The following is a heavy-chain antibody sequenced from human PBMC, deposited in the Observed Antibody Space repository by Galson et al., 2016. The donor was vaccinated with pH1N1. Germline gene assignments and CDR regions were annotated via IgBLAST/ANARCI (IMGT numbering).Heavy chain of an antibody. Sequence: SETLSLTCVVSAGSSGSSDWWSWVRQSPGRGLEWIGDIYHSGGATKYNPSLKSRVTITIDTSKNQFSLKLTSVTAADTALYYCARGHMMTFGGLIVTPFDPWGQGSQVTVSS. CDR2: IYHSGGAT. CDR1: AGSSGSSDW. J-gene: IGHJ5*02. CDR3: ARGHMMTFGGLIVTPFDP. D-gene: IGHD3-16*02. V-gene: IGHV4-4*02.